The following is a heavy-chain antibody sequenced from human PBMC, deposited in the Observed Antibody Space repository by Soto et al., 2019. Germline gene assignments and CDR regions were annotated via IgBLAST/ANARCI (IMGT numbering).Heavy chain of an antibody. CDR3: AKEGRGWYGLDY. J-gene: IGHJ4*02. V-gene: IGHV3-9*01. CDR1: GFTFDVYA. Sequence: SLRLSCAASGFTFDVYAMHWVRQAPGKGLEWVSGISWNSDSIGYADSVKGRFTISRDNAKNSLYLQMNSLRPEDTALYYCAKEGRGWYGLDYWGQGTLVTVSS. CDR2: ISWNSDSI. D-gene: IGHD6-19*01.